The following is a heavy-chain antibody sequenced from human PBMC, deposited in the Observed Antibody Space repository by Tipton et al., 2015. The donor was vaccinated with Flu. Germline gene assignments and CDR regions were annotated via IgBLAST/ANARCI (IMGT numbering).Heavy chain of an antibody. D-gene: IGHD3-16*02. J-gene: IGHJ4*02. CDR3: ARDDYDYVWGSYRYTFDY. V-gene: IGHV1-69*01. CDR1: GGTFSSYA. Sequence: QMQLVQSGAEVKKPGSSVKVSCKASGGTFSSYAISWVRQAPGQGLEWMGGIIPIFGTANYAQKFQGRVTITADESTSTAYMELSSLRSEDTAVYYCARDDYDYVWGSYRYTFDYWGQGTLVTVSS. CDR2: IIPIFGTA.